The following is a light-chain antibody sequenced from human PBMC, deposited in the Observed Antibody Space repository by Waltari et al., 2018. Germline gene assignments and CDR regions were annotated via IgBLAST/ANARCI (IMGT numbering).Light chain of an antibody. CDR3: AAWDASLFGPWV. J-gene: IGLJ3*02. Sequence: SVLTQPPSASGTPGQRVTISCSGISSNIGGNSVNWYQHLPGTAPKLLIYATNHRPSGAPDRFSASMSGTSASLAISGLQSEDEADYYCAAWDASLFGPWVFGGGTRLTVL. CDR2: ATN. V-gene: IGLV1-44*01. CDR1: SSNIGGNS.